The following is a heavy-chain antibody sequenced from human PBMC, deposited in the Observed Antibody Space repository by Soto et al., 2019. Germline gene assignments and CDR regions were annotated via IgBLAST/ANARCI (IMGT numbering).Heavy chain of an antibody. J-gene: IGHJ4*02. V-gene: IGHV3-23*01. D-gene: IGHD2-8*01. CDR2: IDYSGANT. CDR3: VSWVSAHFDN. Sequence: PGGSLRLSCAASGFTLDNGMTWVRQAPGKGLEWISTIDYSGANTHYADSVKGRFTISRDKSRNTVALQMSNLRAEDTALYYCVSWVSAHFDNWRQGTLVTVSS. CDR1: GFTLDNG.